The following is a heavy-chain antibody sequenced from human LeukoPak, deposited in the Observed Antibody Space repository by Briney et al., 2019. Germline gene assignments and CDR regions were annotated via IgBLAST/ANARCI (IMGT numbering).Heavy chain of an antibody. CDR1: GFTFSSYA. V-gene: IGHV3-23*01. CDR2: ISGSGGST. J-gene: IGHJ4*02. Sequence: GGSLRLSCAASGFTFSSYAMSWVRQAPGKGLEWVSAISGSGGSTYYADSVKGRFTISRDNAKNSLYLQMNSLRAEDTAVYYCARDYGSGSYYHWGQGTLVTVSS. D-gene: IGHD3-10*01. CDR3: ARDYGSGSYYH.